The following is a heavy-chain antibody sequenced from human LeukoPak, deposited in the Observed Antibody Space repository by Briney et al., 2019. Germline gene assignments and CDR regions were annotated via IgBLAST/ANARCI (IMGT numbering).Heavy chain of an antibody. D-gene: IGHD5-12*01. CDR3: ARETDINAFDI. J-gene: IGHJ3*02. CDR1: GGSFSGYY. V-gene: IGHV4-34*01. Sequence: SETLSLTCAVYGGSFSGYYWSWVRQPPGKGLEWIGEINHSGSTNYNPSLKSRVTISVDTSKNQSSLKLSSVTAADTAVYYCARETDINAFDIWGQGTMVTVSS. CDR2: INHSGST.